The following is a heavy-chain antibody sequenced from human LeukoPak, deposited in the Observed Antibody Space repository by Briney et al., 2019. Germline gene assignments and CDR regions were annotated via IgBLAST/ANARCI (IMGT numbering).Heavy chain of an antibody. D-gene: IGHD3-10*01. J-gene: IGHJ5*02. V-gene: IGHV5-51*01. CDR2: IYPGDSDT. CDR3: ARHGSGLWFGELSPGGNWFDP. CDR1: GYSFTSYW. Sequence: GESLKISCKGSGYSFTSYWIGWVRQMPGKGLEWMGIIYPGDSDTRYSPSFQGQVTISADKSISTAYLQWSSLKASDTAMYCCARHGSGLWFGELSPGGNWFDPWGQGTLVTVSS.